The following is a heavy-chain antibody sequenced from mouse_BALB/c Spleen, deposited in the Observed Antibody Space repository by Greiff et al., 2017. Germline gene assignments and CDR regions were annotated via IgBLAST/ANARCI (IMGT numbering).Heavy chain of an antibody. CDR1: GYSITSDYV. Sequence: EVKLVESGPGLVKPSQSLSLTCTVTGYSITSDYVWNWIRQPPGNKLEWMAYISYSGSTSYNPSLKSRISITRDTSKNQFFLQLNSVTTEDTSTYYCARFLYSYAMDYWGQGTSVTVSS. CDR3: ARFLYSYAMDY. J-gene: IGHJ4*01. CDR2: ISYSGST. V-gene: IGHV3-2*02.